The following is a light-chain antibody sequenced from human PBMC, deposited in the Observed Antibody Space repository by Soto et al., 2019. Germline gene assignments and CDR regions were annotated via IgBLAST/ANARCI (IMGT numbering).Light chain of an antibody. Sequence: DIQMTQSPSTLSASVGDRVTITCRASQSISSWLAWYQQKPGKAPKLLIYKASSLESGVPWRFSGSGSGTEFTLTISSLQPDDFATYYCQHYNSYSEAFGQGTKVELK. J-gene: IGKJ1*01. V-gene: IGKV1-5*03. CDR1: QSISSW. CDR3: QHYNSYSEA. CDR2: KAS.